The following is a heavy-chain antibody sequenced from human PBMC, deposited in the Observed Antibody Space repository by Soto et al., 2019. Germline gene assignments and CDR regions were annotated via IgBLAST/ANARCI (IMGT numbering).Heavy chain of an antibody. Sequence: PSETLSLTCTVSGGSISSYYWSWIRQPPGKGLEWIGYIYYSGSTNYNPSLKSRVTISVDTSKNQFSLKLSSVTAADTAVYYCASSSIAARGWFDPWGQGTLVTVSS. CDR2: IYYSGST. J-gene: IGHJ5*02. V-gene: IGHV4-59*08. CDR3: ASSSIAARGWFDP. D-gene: IGHD6-6*01. CDR1: GGSISSYY.